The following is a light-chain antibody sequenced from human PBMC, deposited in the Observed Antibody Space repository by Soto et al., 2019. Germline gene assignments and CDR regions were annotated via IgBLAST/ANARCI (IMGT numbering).Light chain of an antibody. CDR2: YAS. J-gene: IGKJ2*01. CDR1: QSVSSS. CDR3: QQYNNWPGT. V-gene: IGKV3-15*01. Sequence: EMVMTQSPATLSVSPGERATLSCRASQSVSSSLAWYQQRPGQAPRLLIYYASTRAAGILARFSGSGSGTEFTLTISSLQSEDFAVYYCQQYNNWPGTFGQGTKLEIK.